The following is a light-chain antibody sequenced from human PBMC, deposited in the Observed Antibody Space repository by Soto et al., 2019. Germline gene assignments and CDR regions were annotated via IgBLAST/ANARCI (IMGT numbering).Light chain of an antibody. Sequence: QSALTRPASVSGSPGQSITISCTGTSSDVGSYNVVSWYQQHPGKAPKLMIYDVSKRPSGVSNRFSGSKSGNTASLTISGLQAEDEADYYCCSFAGRSTVVFGGGTKLTVL. J-gene: IGLJ2*01. CDR2: DVS. CDR1: SSDVGSYNV. V-gene: IGLV2-23*02. CDR3: CSFAGRSTVV.